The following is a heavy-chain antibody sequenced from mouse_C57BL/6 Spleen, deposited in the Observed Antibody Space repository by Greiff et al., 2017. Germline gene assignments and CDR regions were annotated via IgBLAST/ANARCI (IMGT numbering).Heavy chain of an antibody. V-gene: IGHV1-81*01. CDR2: IYPRSGNT. CDR3: ARGGYSNWDAMDY. D-gene: IGHD2-5*01. Sequence: VQLQQSGAELARPGASVKLSCKASGYTFTSYGISWVKQRTGQGLEWIGEIYPRSGNTYYNEKFKGKATLTADKSSSTAYMELRSLTSEDSAVXFCARGGYSNWDAMDYWGQGTSVTVSS. CDR1: GYTFTSYG. J-gene: IGHJ4*01.